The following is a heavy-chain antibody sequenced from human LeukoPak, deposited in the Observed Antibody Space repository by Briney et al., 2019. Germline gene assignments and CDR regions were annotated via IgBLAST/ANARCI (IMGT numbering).Heavy chain of an antibody. J-gene: IGHJ4*02. V-gene: IGHV1-2*02. Sequence: ASVKVSCEASGYTFTGYYMHWVRQAPGQGLEWMGWIDPKRGGTKYAQKFQGRVTMTRDTSISAAYMELSSRRSDDAAVYYCARDVGHCSGGTCPIFDYWGQGTLVTVSS. D-gene: IGHD2-15*01. CDR2: IDPKRGGT. CDR3: ARDVGHCSGGTCPIFDY. CDR1: GYTFTGYY.